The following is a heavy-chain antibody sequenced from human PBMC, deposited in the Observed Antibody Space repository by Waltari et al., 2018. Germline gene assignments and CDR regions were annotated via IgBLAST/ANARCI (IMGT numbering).Heavy chain of an antibody. CDR3: ARSYCHSDSCSRYFDS. J-gene: IGHJ4*02. CDR1: AGSFSDYF. Sequence: VWLQQWGTELLQSSETLSLTCAVYAGSFSDYFWSWIRQSPGKGLEWIGEINPSGKNDYNPSLKSRVFISVDPSKNQFSLVLSSVTAADTAVYYCARSYCHSDSCSRYFDSWGQGTLVTVSS. D-gene: IGHD2-2*01. V-gene: IGHV4-34*01. CDR2: INPSGKN.